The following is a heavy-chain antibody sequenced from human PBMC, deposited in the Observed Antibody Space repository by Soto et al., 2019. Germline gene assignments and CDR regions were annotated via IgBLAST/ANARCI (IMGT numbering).Heavy chain of an antibody. CDR3: ARGIKYGDYSRWFDP. CDR1: GFTFSSYS. J-gene: IGHJ5*02. V-gene: IGHV3-21*04. CDR2: ISSSSSYI. D-gene: IGHD4-17*01. Sequence: GGSLRLSCAASGFTFSSYSMNWVRQAPGKGLEWVSSISSSSSYIYYADSVKGRVTMTRNTSINTAYMELNSLRSEDTAVYYCARGIKYGDYSRWFDPWGQGTLVTVS.